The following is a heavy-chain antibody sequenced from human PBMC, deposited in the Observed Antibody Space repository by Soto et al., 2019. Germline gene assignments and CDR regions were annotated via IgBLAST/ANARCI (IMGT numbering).Heavy chain of an antibody. D-gene: IGHD3-3*01. J-gene: IGHJ3*02. V-gene: IGHV1-18*01. CDR2: ISAYNGNT. CDR1: GYTFTSYG. CDR3: ARDRYDFWSGYYMVAFDI. Sequence: GASVKVSCKASGYTFTSYGISWVRQAPGQGLEWMGWISAYNGNTNYAQKLQGRVTMTTDTSTSTAYMELRSLRSDDTAVYYCARDRYDFWSGYYMVAFDIWGQGTMVTVSS.